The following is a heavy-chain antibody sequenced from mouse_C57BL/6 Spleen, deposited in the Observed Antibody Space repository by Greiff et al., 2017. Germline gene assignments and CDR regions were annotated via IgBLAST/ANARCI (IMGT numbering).Heavy chain of an antibody. CDR2: IYPGDGDT. CDR1: GYAFSSYW. CDR3: ARALRYSAMDY. V-gene: IGHV1-80*01. Sequence: QVQLQQSGAELVKPGASVKISCKASGYAFSSYWMNWVKQRPGKGLEWIGQIYPGDGDTNYNGKFKGKATLTADKSTSTAYMQLSSLTSDDSEVYVSARALRYSAMDYWGQGTSVTVSS. J-gene: IGHJ4*01. D-gene: IGHD1-1*01.